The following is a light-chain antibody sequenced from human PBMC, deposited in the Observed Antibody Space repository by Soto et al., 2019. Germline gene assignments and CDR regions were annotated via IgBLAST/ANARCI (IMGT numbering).Light chain of an antibody. CDR1: SSNIGADYY. CDR2: GNT. J-gene: IGLJ2*01. V-gene: IGLV1-40*01. CDR3: QSYDRSLSASV. Sequence: QSVLTQPPSVSGAPGQRVTISCTGTSSNIGADYYVHWYQQLPGRAPKLLIHGNTNRPLGVPDRFSGSRSVTSASLAITGLQAEDEAHYHCQSYDRSLSASVFGGGTKVTVL.